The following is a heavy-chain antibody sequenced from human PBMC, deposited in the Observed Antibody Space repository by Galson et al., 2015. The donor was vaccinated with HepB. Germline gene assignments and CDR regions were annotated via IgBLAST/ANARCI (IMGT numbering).Heavy chain of an antibody. CDR2: IIPIFGTT. V-gene: IGHV1-69*06. J-gene: IGHJ5*02. CDR1: GGTFSSYA. Sequence: SVKVSCKASGGTFSSYAIRWVRQAPGQGLEWMGGIIPIFGTTNYAQKFQGRVTITADKSTSTAYMELSSLRSEDTAVYYCARDVSPVLPAAIGGWFDPWGQGTLVTVSS. CDR3: ARDVSPVLPAAIGGWFDP. D-gene: IGHD2-2*01.